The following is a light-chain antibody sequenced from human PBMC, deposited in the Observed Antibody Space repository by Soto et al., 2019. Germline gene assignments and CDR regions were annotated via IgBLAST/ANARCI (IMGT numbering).Light chain of an antibody. CDR1: QSVSRRY. V-gene: IGKV3-20*01. CDR2: GAS. Sequence: ETVLTQSPGTLSLSPGERATLSCRASQSVSRRYLAWYQQKPGQAPRLLIYGASNRTTGIPDRFSGSGSGTEFTLTISRLEPEDFAVYYCQQYMTSPPMYTFGQGTKLEIK. CDR3: QQYMTSPPMYT. J-gene: IGKJ2*01.